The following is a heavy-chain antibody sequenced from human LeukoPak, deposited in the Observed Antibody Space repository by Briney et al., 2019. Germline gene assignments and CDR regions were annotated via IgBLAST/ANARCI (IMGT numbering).Heavy chain of an antibody. CDR3: ARDYYASGSHDY. D-gene: IGHD3-10*01. CDR1: EFAFSNYW. J-gene: IGHJ4*02. V-gene: IGHV3-7*01. CDR2: IRPDGSDK. Sequence: PGGSLRLSCAASEFAFSNYWMTWVRQAPGMGLEWVGNIRPDGSDKYYGDSVKGRFTISRDSAKNSLYLQMNSLRAEDTAVYYCARDYYASGSHDYWGQGTLVTVSS.